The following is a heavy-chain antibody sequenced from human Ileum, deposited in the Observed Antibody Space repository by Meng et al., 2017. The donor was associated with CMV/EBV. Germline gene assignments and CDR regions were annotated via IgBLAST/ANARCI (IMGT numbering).Heavy chain of an antibody. CDR1: GYTFAGYQ. V-gene: IGHV1-2*06. Sequence: SCKASGYTFAGYQMHWVRQAPGQGLERVGRINPKNGDTKYAEKFQGRVTMTRDTSITTAYMEVSRLRSDDTALYYCATTYSGRYETSWGQGTLVTVSS. CDR3: ATTYSGRYETS. CDR2: INPKNGDT. D-gene: IGHD1-26*01. J-gene: IGHJ4*02.